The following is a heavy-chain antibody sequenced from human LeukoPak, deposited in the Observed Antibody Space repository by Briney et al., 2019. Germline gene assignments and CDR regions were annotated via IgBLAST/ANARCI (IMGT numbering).Heavy chain of an antibody. CDR2: IYHSGST. V-gene: IGHV4-30-2*01. D-gene: IGHD3-9*01. J-gene: IGHJ4*02. CDR1: GGSISSGGYS. CDR3: ARLRYFDWAIDY. Sequence: SQTLSLICAVSGGSISSGGYSWSWIRQPPGKGLEWIGYIYHSGSTYYNPSLKSRVTISVDRSKNQFSLKLSSVTAADTAVYYCARLRYFDWAIDYWGQGTLVTVSS.